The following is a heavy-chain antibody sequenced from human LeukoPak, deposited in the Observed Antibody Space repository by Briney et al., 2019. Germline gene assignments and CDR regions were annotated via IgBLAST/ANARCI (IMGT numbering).Heavy chain of an antibody. CDR3: ARGDVYNDY. CDR1: GYTFTAYY. D-gene: IGHD5-24*01. V-gene: IGHV1-2*02. CDR2: LNPTNGDT. J-gene: IGHJ4*02. Sequence: ASVKVSCRASGYTFTAYYICWVRQAPGQGLEWMGWLNPTNGDTAYAPKFQGRVTVTIDSSINTAYMDLITLTSDDTAVYYCARGDVYNDYWGQGTLVTVST.